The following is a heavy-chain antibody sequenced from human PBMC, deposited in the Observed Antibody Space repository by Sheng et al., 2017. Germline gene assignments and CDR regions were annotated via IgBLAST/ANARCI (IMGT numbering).Heavy chain of an antibody. Sequence: QVQLVESGGGVVQPRRSLRLSCAASGFTFSSYGMHWVRQAPGKGLEWVAVISYDGSNKYYADSVKGRFTISRDNSKNTLYLQMNSLRAEDTAVYYCAKDTGGYSGYAAYWGQGTLVTVSS. V-gene: IGHV3-30*18. J-gene: IGHJ4*02. CDR3: AKDTGGYSGYAAY. CDR1: GFTFSSYG. D-gene: IGHD5-12*01. CDR2: ISYDGSNK.